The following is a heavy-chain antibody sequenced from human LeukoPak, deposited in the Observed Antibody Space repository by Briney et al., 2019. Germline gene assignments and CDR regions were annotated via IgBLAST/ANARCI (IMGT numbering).Heavy chain of an antibody. Sequence: PGGSLRLSCAASGFTFSSYWMSLVRQAPGKGLEWVSAISGSGGSTYYADSVKGRFTISRDNSKNTLYLQMNSLRAEDTAVYYCAKDLTWTYYYDSSGSEFDYWGQGTLVSVSS. CDR1: GFTFSSYW. J-gene: IGHJ4*02. V-gene: IGHV3-23*01. D-gene: IGHD3-22*01. CDR3: AKDLTWTYYYDSSGSEFDY. CDR2: ISGSGGST.